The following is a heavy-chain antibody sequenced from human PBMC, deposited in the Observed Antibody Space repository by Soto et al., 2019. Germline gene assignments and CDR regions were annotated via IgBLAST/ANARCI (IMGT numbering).Heavy chain of an antibody. V-gene: IGHV3-21*01. CDR3: ARDRGYDAHDYYYNAMDV. CDR1: GFTFRTYT. D-gene: IGHD2-15*01. CDR2: IRGLSPYT. Sequence: GGSLRLSCISSGFTFRTYTMNWVRQAPGKGLEWVSGIRGLSPYTFYAESVKGRFTISRDNAKNSLYLQMNSLRAEDTAVYYCARDRGYDAHDYYYNAMDVWGQGTTVTVSS. J-gene: IGHJ6*02.